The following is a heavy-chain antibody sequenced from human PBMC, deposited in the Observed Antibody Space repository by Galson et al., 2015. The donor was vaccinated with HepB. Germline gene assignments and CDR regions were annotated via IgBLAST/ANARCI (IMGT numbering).Heavy chain of an antibody. CDR1: GFTFSNYG. CDR3: VRDQWQINAFGL. Sequence: SLRLSCAASGFTFSNYGMHWVRQAPSKGLEWVAVIWYDGSYKFYGDSVKGRFTISRDNSQNTLLLEMHSLRVEDTAVYYCVRDQWQINAFGLWGQGTLVTVSS. J-gene: IGHJ3*01. D-gene: IGHD6-19*01. CDR2: IWYDGSYK. V-gene: IGHV3-33*01.